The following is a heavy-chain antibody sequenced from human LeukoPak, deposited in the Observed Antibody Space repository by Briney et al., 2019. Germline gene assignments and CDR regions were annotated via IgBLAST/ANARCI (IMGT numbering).Heavy chain of an antibody. CDR1: GYTFTSYG. Sequence: ASVKVSFKASGYTFTSYGISWVRQAPGQGLEWMGWISAYNGNTNYAQKLQGRVTMTTDTSTSTAYMELRSLRSDDTAVYYRARDQKGYSSGWSRNSLAEYNWFDPWGQGTLVTVSS. J-gene: IGHJ5*02. D-gene: IGHD6-19*01. V-gene: IGHV1-18*01. CDR2: ISAYNGNT. CDR3: ARDQKGYSSGWSRNSLAEYNWFDP.